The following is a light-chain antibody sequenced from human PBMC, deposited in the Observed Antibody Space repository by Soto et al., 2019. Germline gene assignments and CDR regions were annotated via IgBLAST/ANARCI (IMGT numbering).Light chain of an antibody. CDR3: QQSSTAPFT. CDR2: AAS. Sequence: DLQMTQSPSSLSASVGDRVTITCRASQNINTYLNWYQQKPGKAPKLLIFAASSLQSGVPSRFSGSGSRTDFTLTISSLQPEDFATYYCQQSSTAPFTFGPGTKVDIK. V-gene: IGKV1-39*01. CDR1: QNINTY. J-gene: IGKJ3*01.